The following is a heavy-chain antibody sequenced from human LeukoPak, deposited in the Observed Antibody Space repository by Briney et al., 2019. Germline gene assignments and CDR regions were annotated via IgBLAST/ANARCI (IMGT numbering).Heavy chain of an antibody. J-gene: IGHJ4*02. D-gene: IGHD7-27*01. Sequence: GGSLRLSCAASGFTFSSYGMHWVRQAPGKGLEWVAVISYDGSNKYYADSVKGRFTISRDNSKNTLYLQMNSLRAEDTAVYYCTGEFDYWGQGTLVTVSS. CDR2: ISYDGSNK. CDR3: TGEFDY. CDR1: GFTFSSYG. V-gene: IGHV3-30*03.